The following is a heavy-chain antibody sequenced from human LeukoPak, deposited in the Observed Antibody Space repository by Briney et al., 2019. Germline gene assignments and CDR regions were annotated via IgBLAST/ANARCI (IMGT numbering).Heavy chain of an antibody. CDR1: GFIFSNYY. CDR3: ARRRYGTGMDV. D-gene: IGHD3-10*01. V-gene: IGHV3-7*01. J-gene: IGHJ6*02. Sequence: GGSLRLSCTASGFIFSNYYMGWVRQAPGKGLEWVANIIEDGSKKYYVDSVEGRFTISRDNAKNSVYLQMNSLRAEDTGLYYCARRRYGTGMDVWGQGTTVTVAS. CDR2: IIEDGSKK.